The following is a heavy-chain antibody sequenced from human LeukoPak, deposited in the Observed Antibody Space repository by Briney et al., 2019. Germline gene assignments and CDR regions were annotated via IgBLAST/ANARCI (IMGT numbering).Heavy chain of an antibody. J-gene: IGHJ3*01. CDR3: AISSYSRSSSV. Sequence: GGSLRLSCAVSGFTFSGFWMSWSRQAPGKGLEWVASINSDGSEGYYADVVKGGFTISRDNAKNSLYLQINSLRAEDTAVYYCAISSYSRSSSVWGQGTMVTVSS. V-gene: IGHV3-7*03. D-gene: IGHD6-6*01. CDR2: INSDGSEG. CDR1: GFTFSGFW.